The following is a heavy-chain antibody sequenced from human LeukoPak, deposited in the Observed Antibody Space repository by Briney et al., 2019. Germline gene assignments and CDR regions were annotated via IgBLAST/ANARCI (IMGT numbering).Heavy chain of an antibody. J-gene: IGHJ6*03. D-gene: IGHD1-26*01. V-gene: IGHV1-46*01. CDR1: GYTFTSYY. Sequence: ASVKVSCKASGYTFTSYYMHWVRQAPGQGLEWMGIINPSGGSTSYAQKFQGRVTMTRDTSTSTVYMELSSLRSEDTAVYYCARSASGSYVYYYYYYMDVWGKGTTVTVSS. CDR3: ARSASGSYVYYYYYYMDV. CDR2: INPSGGST.